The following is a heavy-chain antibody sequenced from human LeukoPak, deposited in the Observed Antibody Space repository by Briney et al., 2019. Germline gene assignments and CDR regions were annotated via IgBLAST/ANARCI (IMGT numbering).Heavy chain of an antibody. J-gene: IGHJ6*02. Sequence: PGGSLRLSCAASGFTFSSYSMNWVRQAPGKGLEWVSSISSSSSYIHYADSVKGRFTISRDNAKNSLYLQMNSLRAEDTAVYYCARDSGGYLTYGIDVWGQGTTVTVSS. D-gene: IGHD3-10*01. CDR2: ISSSSSYI. CDR1: GFTFSSYS. V-gene: IGHV3-21*01. CDR3: ARDSGGYLTYGIDV.